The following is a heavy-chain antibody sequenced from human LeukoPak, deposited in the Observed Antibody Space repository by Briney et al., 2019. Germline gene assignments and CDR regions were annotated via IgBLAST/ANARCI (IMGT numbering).Heavy chain of an antibody. J-gene: IGHJ6*02. CDR3: ARGLWDYLFGMDV. CDR2: ISGSGGST. CDR1: GFTFSSYA. Sequence: GGSLRLSCAASGFTFSSYAMSWVRQAPGKGLEWVSAISGSGGSTYYADSVKGRFTISRDNSKNTLYLQMNSLRAEDTAVYYCARGLWDYLFGMDVWGQGTTVTVSS. D-gene: IGHD3/OR15-3a*01. V-gene: IGHV3-23*01.